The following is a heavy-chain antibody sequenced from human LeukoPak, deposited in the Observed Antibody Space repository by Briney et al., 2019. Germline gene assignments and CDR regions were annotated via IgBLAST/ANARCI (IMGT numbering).Heavy chain of an antibody. CDR3: AKADSTTWYNNYVDG. Sequence: GGSLRLSCAASGFSFSSYAMTGVRQAPGKGLEWVSALSVSGGNTYYADSVKGRFTISRANSKNTLYLQMNSLRAEDTAVYYCAKADSTTWYNNYVDGWGQGALVTVSS. J-gene: IGHJ4*02. CDR2: LSVSGGNT. V-gene: IGHV3-23*01. CDR1: GFSFSSYA. D-gene: IGHD2-2*02.